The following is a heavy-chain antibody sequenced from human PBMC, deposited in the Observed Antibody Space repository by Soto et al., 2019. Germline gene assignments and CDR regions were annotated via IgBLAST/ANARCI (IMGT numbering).Heavy chain of an antibody. CDR2: ISYDGSNK. D-gene: IGHD6-19*01. V-gene: IGHV3-30*18. J-gene: IGHJ4*02. CDR1: GFTFSSYG. CDR3: AKEGEGIAVAGTFGY. Sequence: QVQLVESGGGVVQPGRSLRLSCAASGFTFSSYGMHWVRQAPGKGLEWVAVISYDGSNKYYADSVKGRFTISRDNSKNTLYLQMNSRRAEDTAVYYCAKEGEGIAVAGTFGYWGQGTLVTVSS.